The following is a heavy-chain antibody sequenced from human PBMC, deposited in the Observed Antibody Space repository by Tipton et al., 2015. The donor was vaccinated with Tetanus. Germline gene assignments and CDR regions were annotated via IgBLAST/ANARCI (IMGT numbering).Heavy chain of an antibody. CDR2: IYTSGST. CDR3: ASHYGSGSDDAFDI. CDR1: GVSISSYY. J-gene: IGHJ3*02. D-gene: IGHD3-10*01. V-gene: IGHV4-4*07. Sequence: TLSLTCTVSGVSISSYYWSWIRQPAGKGLEWIGRIYTSGSTNYNPSLKSRVTMSVDTSKNQFSLKLSSVTAADTAVYYCASHYGSGSDDAFDIWGQGTMVTVSS.